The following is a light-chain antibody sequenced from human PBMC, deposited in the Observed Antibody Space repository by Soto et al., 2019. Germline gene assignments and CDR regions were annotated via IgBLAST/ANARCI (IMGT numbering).Light chain of an antibody. V-gene: IGKV1-9*01. CDR1: QGIDSS. J-gene: IGKJ5*01. Sequence: ILLTQSRSSPLASVGARVTITCRASQGIDSSFAWYQQKPGKAPKFLIYAASSLQSGVPSRFSGSGSGTDFTLTISSLKNEDFATYYCQQLHNFTITFGQGTRLEIK. CDR2: AAS. CDR3: QQLHNFTIT.